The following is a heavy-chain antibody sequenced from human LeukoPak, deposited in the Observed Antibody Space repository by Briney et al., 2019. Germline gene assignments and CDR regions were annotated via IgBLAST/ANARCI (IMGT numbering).Heavy chain of an antibody. CDR3: ARELVSAGLIGY. Sequence: GASVTVSCTASGYTFTIYGISWVRQAPGQGLEWMGWISGYNGNTNYAQKFQGRVTMTTDTSTSTAYMELRSLRSDDTAVYCCARELVSAGLIGYWGQGTLVTVSS. CDR1: GYTFTIYG. D-gene: IGHD3-10*02. J-gene: IGHJ4*02. CDR2: ISGYNGNT. V-gene: IGHV1-18*01.